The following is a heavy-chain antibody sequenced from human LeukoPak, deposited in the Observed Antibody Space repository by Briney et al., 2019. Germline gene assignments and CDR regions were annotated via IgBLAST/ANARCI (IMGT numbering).Heavy chain of an antibody. D-gene: IGHD3-9*01. V-gene: IGHV4-34*01. CDR2: INHSGST. CDR1: AGCFSGYY. J-gene: IGHJ4*02. CDR3: ARGGNYDNLTGYYFERSSHLGRSRFDY. Sequence: PSETLSLTCAVHAGCFSGYYWSWIRQPPGKGLEWIRVINHSGSTNYNPSLKRRATMSVDKSKNQFSLKLSSVTASATAVYYCARGGNYDNLTGYYFERSSHLGRSRFDYWGQGTLVTVSS.